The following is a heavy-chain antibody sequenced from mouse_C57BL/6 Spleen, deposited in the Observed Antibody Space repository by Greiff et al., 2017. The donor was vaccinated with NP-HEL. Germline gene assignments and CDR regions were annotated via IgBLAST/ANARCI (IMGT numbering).Heavy chain of an antibody. CDR1: GYTFTSYW. CDR2: IHPNSGST. CDR3: ASSGDYYGSSPDY. J-gene: IGHJ2*01. V-gene: IGHV1-64*01. D-gene: IGHD1-1*01. Sequence: QVQLQQPGAELVKPGASVKLSCKASGYTFTSYWMHWVKQRPGQGLEWIGMIHPNSGSTNYNEKFKSKATLTVDKSSSTAYMQLSSLTSEDSAVYYYASSGDYYGSSPDYWGQGTTLTVSS.